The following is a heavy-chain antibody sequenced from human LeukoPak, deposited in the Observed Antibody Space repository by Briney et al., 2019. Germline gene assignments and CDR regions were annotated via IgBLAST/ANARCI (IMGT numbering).Heavy chain of an antibody. J-gene: IGHJ3*02. CDR1: GASISSYY. CDR3: ARDRIWNDAGHYPFDI. D-gene: IGHD1-1*01. V-gene: IGHV4-4*07. Sequence: SETLSLTCNVSGASISSYYWSWIRQPAGKGLEWIGRIYTSANTNYSPSFKSRATISIDRSKNQFSLNLPSVTAADTAVYYCARDRIWNDAGHYPFDIGGQGTMVTVSS. CDR2: IYTSANT.